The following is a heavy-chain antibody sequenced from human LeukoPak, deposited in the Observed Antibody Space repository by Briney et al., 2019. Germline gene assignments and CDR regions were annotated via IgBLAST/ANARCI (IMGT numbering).Heavy chain of an antibody. J-gene: IGHJ4*02. V-gene: IGHV1-8*01. CDR2: MNPNSGNT. D-gene: IGHD2-2*01. Sequence: ASVKVSYKASGYTFTSYDINWVRQATGQGLEWMGWMNPNSGNTGYAQKFQGRVTMTRNTSISTAYMELSSLRSEDTAVYYCARGRYCSSTSCYEVVDYWGQGTLVTVSS. CDR3: ARGRYCSSTSCYEVVDY. CDR1: GYTFTSYD.